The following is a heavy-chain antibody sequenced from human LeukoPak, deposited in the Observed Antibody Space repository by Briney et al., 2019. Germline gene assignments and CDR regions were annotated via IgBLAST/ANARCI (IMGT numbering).Heavy chain of an antibody. D-gene: IGHD6-19*01. CDR1: GFTFSSYS. CDR2: ISSSSSYI. V-gene: IGHV3-21*01. CDR3: ARPGYSSGWYQRNSEYYMDV. J-gene: IGHJ6*03. Sequence: GGSLRLSCAASGFTFSSYSMNWVRQAPGKGLEWVSSISSSSSYIYYADSVKGRFTISRDNAKNSLYLQMNSLRAEDTAVYYCARPGYSSGWYQRNSEYYMDVWGKGTTVTISS.